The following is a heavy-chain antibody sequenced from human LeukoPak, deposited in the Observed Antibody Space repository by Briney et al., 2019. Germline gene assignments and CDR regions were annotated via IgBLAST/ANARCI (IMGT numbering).Heavy chain of an antibody. CDR1: GGSINSDY. V-gene: IGHV4-59*01. CDR3: ARVGGMTTINNAAFDI. CDR2: IYHSGST. D-gene: IGHD5-24*01. J-gene: IGHJ3*02. Sequence: SETLSLTCSVSGGSINSDYWNWIRQPPGKGLEWIGYIYHSGSTNYNPSLKSRVTISIDKSKKQFSLKLISVTAADTAIYYCARVGGMTTINNAAFDIWGQGAMVTVSS.